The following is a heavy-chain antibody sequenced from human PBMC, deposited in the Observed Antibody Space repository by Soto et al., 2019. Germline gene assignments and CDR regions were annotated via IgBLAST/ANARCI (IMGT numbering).Heavy chain of an antibody. V-gene: IGHV3-23*01. Sequence: VQLLESGGGLVQPGGSLRLSCAASGFTFANYAMSWVRQAPGKGLEWVSAISGSGGSTYYAGSVKGRFTFSRDNSKNTLYLQMNSLRAEDTAVYYCAKNGGGDYYYYYMDVLGKGTTVTVSS. CDR2: ISGSGGST. D-gene: IGHD3-10*01. CDR3: AKNGGGDYYYYYMDV. J-gene: IGHJ6*03. CDR1: GFTFANYA.